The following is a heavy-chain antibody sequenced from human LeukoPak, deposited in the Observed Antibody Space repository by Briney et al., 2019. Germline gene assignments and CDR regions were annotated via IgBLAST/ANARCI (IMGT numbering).Heavy chain of an antibody. D-gene: IGHD3-9*01. CDR3: AKNLRGNYDTLTAFDP. CDR1: GFIFSNYA. V-gene: IGHV3-23*01. J-gene: IGHJ5*02. Sequence: GGSLRLSCAASGFIFSNYAMARVRQAPGKGLEWVSAITGTAYKTYYADSVKGRFTISRDNSKNTLYLQMNTLRAEDTAIYYCAKNLRGNYDTLTAFDPWGPGTLVTVSS. CDR2: ITGTAYKT.